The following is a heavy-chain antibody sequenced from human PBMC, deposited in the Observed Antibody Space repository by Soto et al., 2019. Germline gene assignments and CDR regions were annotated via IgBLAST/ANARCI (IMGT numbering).Heavy chain of an antibody. CDR3: ARDFTDSSGPTLGMGV. Sequence: QVQLQESGPGLVKPSQTLSLTCTVSGGSISSGGYYWSWIRQHPGKGLEWIGYIYYSGSTYYNPSLKSRVTISVDTSKNKFYLKLSSVTAADTAVYYCARDFTDSSGPTLGMGVWGQGTTVTVSS. CDR1: GGSISSGGYY. J-gene: IGHJ6*02. V-gene: IGHV4-31*03. D-gene: IGHD6-19*01. CDR2: IYYSGST.